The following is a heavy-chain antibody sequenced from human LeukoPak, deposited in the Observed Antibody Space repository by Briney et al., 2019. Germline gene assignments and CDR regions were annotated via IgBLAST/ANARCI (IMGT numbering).Heavy chain of an antibody. D-gene: IGHD6-19*01. Sequence: ASVKVSCTASGYTFTSYYMHWVRQAPGQGLEWMGIINPSGGSTSYAQKFQGRVTMTRDTSTSTVYMELSSLRSEDTAVYYCARGRGIAVAASDAFDIWGQGTMVTVSS. J-gene: IGHJ3*02. CDR3: ARGRGIAVAASDAFDI. CDR2: INPSGGST. CDR1: GYTFTSYY. V-gene: IGHV1-46*01.